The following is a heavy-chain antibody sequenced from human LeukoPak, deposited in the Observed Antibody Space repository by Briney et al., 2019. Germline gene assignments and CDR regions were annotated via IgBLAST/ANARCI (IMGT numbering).Heavy chain of an antibody. V-gene: IGHV4-38-2*02. CDR3: ARGVNFQH. CDR1: GYSISSGYY. J-gene: IGHJ1*01. Sequence: SETLSLTCTVSGYSISSGYYWGWIRQPPGKGLEWIGSIYHSGSTNYNPSLKSRVTISVDTSKNQFSLKLSSVTAADTAVYYCARGVNFQHWGQGTLVTVSS. CDR2: IYHSGST.